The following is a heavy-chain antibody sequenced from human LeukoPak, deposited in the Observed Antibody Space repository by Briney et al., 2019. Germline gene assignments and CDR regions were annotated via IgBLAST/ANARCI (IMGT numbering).Heavy chain of an antibody. CDR2: INPNNGGT. D-gene: IGHD2-2*01. Sequence: ASVKVSCKASGYTFIGNYIQWVRQAPGQGLEWMGWINPNNGGTNYAQNFQGRVTMTRDTSISTAYMELSRLTSDDTAVYYCARDHCATTGCYEDYYYGLDVWGQGTTVTVSS. CDR1: GYTFIGNY. CDR3: ARDHCATTGCYEDYYYGLDV. V-gene: IGHV1-2*02. J-gene: IGHJ6*02.